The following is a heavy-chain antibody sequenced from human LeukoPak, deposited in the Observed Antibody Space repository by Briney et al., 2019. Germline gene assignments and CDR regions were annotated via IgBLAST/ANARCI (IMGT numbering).Heavy chain of an antibody. J-gene: IGHJ4*02. CDR1: GYTFTSYA. D-gene: IGHD2-8*01. Sequence: ASVKVSCKASGYTFTSYAMHWVRQAPGQRLGWMGWINAGNGNTKYSQKFQGRVTITRDTSASTAYMELSSLRSEDTAVYYCAREARMGTMGYVVDYFDYWGQGTLVTVSS. CDR2: INAGNGNT. CDR3: AREARMGTMGYVVDYFDY. V-gene: IGHV1-3*01.